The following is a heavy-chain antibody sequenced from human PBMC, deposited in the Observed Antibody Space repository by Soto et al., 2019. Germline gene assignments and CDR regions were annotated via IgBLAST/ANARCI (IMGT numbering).Heavy chain of an antibody. CDR1: WYSISSGHY. J-gene: IGHJ5*02. CDR3: ARQGHGSGPNRFEA. V-gene: IGHV4-38-2*01. Sequence: SETLSLTCAVSWYSISSGHYWGWFRQPAGKGLEGIGSIYYRGTTYYNPSLKSRLTISLDTSKNHFSLKLNSVTAADTAVYYCARQGHGSGPNRFEAWGQGTMVTVSS. D-gene: IGHD3-10*01. CDR2: IYYRGTT.